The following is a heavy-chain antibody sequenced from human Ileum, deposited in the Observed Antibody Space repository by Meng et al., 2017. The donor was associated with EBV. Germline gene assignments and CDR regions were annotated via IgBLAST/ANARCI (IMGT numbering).Heavy chain of an antibody. V-gene: IGHV4-4*02. CDR3: ARTGVGLAFDY. Sequence: VDPREAGPGPVKSSGTLSLTCCVSGDSMRNNNWWTWARQPPGKGLEWIGEIYHSGSTNYNPSLQSRATISVDMSKRQFSLKLRSVTAADTAVYYCARTGVGLAFDYWGLGTLVTVSS. J-gene: IGHJ4*02. D-gene: IGHD2-8*01. CDR1: GDSMRNNNW. CDR2: IYHSGST.